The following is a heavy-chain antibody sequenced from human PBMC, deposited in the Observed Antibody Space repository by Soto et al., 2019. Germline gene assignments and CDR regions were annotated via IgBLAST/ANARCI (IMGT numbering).Heavy chain of an antibody. V-gene: IGHV1-69*13. CDR2: IIPIFGTA. CDR3: ARGGSGGGSYYAGSAFDI. J-gene: IGHJ3*02. D-gene: IGHD1-26*01. CDR1: GGTFSSYA. Sequence: GASVKVSCKASGGTFSSYAISWVRQAPGQGLEWMGGIIPIFGTANYAQKFQGRVTITADESTSTAYVELSSLRSEDTAVYYCARGGSGGGSYYAGSAFDIWGQGTMVTVSS.